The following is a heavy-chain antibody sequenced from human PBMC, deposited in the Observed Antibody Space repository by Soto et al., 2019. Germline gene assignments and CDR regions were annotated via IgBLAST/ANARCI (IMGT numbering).Heavy chain of an antibody. D-gene: IGHD3-10*01. J-gene: IGHJ6*02. Sequence: ASVKVSCKASGYTFTSYGITWVRRAPGQGLEWMGWISTYNGNTNYAQKLQGRVTLTTDTSTSTAYMELRSLRSDDTAIFYCARDPNYYGSGVYGMDVWGQGTTVTVSS. CDR1: GYTFTSYG. CDR3: ARDPNYYGSGVYGMDV. CDR2: ISTYNGNT. V-gene: IGHV1-18*01.